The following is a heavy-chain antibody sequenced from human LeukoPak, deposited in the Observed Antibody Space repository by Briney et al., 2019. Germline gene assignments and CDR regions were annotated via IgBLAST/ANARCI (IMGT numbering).Heavy chain of an antibody. Sequence: GASVKVSCKASGYTFTSYGISWVRQAPGQGLEWMGWISAYNGNTNYAQKLQGRVTMTTDTSTSTAYMELRSLRSDDTAVYYCARDPSTLYCDFWSGSPWFDPWGQGTLVTVSS. CDR2: ISAYNGNT. V-gene: IGHV1-18*01. CDR1: GYTFTSYG. D-gene: IGHD3-3*01. J-gene: IGHJ5*02. CDR3: ARDPSTLYCDFWSGSPWFDP.